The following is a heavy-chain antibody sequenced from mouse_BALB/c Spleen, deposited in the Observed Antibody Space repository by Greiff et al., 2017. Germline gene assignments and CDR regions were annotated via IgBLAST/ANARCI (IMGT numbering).Heavy chain of an antibody. CDR3: VRHGPTVVAPYAMDY. J-gene: IGHJ4*01. CDR1: GFTFNTYA. CDR2: IRSKSNNYAT. V-gene: IGHV10-1*02. Sequence: EVKLMESGGGLVQPKGSLKLSCAASGFTFNTYAMNWVRQAPGKGLEWVARIRSKSNNYATYYADSVKDRFTISRDDSQSMLYLQMNNLKTEDTAMYYCVRHGPTVVAPYAMDYWGQGTSVTVSS. D-gene: IGHD1-1*01.